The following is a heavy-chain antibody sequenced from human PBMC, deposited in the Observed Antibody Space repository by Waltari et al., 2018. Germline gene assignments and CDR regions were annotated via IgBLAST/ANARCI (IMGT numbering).Heavy chain of an antibody. Sequence: EVXLVESGGXXVQPGGSLRLSCAASXFXXXXYSMNWVRQAPGKGLGWVSYISSSXXTIDYAXSGKGRFTISRDNAKNSLYLQMXXXRAEDTAXXYCAREXXAAAGGDYWGQGTXXXXSX. CDR1: XFXXXXYS. J-gene: IGHJ4*02. D-gene: IGHD6-13*01. CDR3: AREXXAAAGGDY. CDR2: ISSSXXTI. V-gene: IGHV3-48*04.